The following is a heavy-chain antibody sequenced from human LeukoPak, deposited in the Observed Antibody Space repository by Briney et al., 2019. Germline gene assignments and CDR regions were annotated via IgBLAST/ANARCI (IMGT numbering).Heavy chain of an antibody. Sequence: GESLKISCKGSGYTFTGYYMHWVRQAPGQGLEWMGWINPNSGGTNYAQKFQGRVTMTRDTSISTAYMELSRLRSDDTAVYYCARGPEDIVVVPAGDYWGQGTLVTVSS. CDR3: ARGPEDIVVVPAGDY. V-gene: IGHV1-2*02. J-gene: IGHJ4*02. CDR1: GYTFTGYY. CDR2: INPNSGGT. D-gene: IGHD2-2*01.